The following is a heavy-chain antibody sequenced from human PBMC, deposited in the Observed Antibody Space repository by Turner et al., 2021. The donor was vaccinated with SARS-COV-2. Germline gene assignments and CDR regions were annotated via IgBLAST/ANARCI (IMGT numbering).Heavy chain of an antibody. CDR1: GGSISSSSDY. CDR3: ARRVWLRAHFDY. Sequence: QLQLQESGPGLVKPSEPLSLTCTVSGGSISSSSDYWGWIRQPPGKGLEGIGSIYYSGSTYYNPSLKSRVTISVDTSKNQFSLKLSSVTAADTAVYYCARRVWLRAHFDYWGQGTLFTVSS. V-gene: IGHV4-39*01. D-gene: IGHD5-12*01. J-gene: IGHJ4*02. CDR2: IYYSGST.